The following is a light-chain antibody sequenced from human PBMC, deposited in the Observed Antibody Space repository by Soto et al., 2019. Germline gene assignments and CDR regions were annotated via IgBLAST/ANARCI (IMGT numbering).Light chain of an antibody. CDR3: SQRSNWPPFT. CDR2: DVS. V-gene: IGKV3-11*01. J-gene: IGKJ3*01. Sequence: EIVLTQSPATLSLSPGERATLSCRASQTVFSYLAWYQQRPGQAPRLLIYDVSNRAPGIPARFSGSGSGTDFTLTISSLEPEDFAVYYCSQRSNWPPFTFGPGTKVDIK. CDR1: QTVFSY.